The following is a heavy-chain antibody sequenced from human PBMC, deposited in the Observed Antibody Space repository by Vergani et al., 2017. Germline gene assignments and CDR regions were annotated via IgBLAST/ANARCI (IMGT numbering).Heavy chain of an antibody. CDR1: FDSIRNLY. CDR2: IHYSENT. D-gene: IGHD6-19*01. J-gene: IGHJ5*02. CDR3: ASDTHSGQKADR. V-gene: IGHV4-59*11. Sequence: QVQLQESGPGLVKSSETLSLTCSVSFDSIRNLYCNWFHQPPGKGLKWLDSIHYSENTNYNPPLKTRVTISVDTSKNQFSLTLTSVTAADTGVNYCASDTHSGQKADRWGQGILVTVTS.